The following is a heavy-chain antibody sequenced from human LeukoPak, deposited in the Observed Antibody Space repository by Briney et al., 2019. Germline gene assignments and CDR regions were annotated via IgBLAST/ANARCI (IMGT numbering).Heavy chain of an antibody. Sequence: SVKVSCKASGGTFSSYAISWVRQAPGQGLEWMGRIIPILGIANYAQKFQGRVTITADKSTSTAYMELSSLRSEDTAVYYCGRDGSYGSGSPRRNWFDPWGQGTLVTVST. J-gene: IGHJ5*02. CDR3: GRDGSYGSGSPRRNWFDP. D-gene: IGHD3-10*01. CDR2: IIPILGIA. CDR1: GGTFSSYA. V-gene: IGHV1-69*04.